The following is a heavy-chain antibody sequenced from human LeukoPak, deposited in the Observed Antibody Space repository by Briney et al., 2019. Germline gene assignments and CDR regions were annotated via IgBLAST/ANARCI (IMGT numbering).Heavy chain of an antibody. Sequence: ASVKVSCKASGYTFTSYYMHWVRQAPGRGLEWMGIINPSGGSTSYAQKFQGRVTMTRDTSTSTVYMELSSLRSEDTAVYYCARSITPPLHCSSTSCYEFDPWGQGTLVTVSS. CDR3: ARSITPPLHCSSTSCYEFDP. D-gene: IGHD2-2*01. V-gene: IGHV1-46*01. CDR1: GYTFTSYY. J-gene: IGHJ5*02. CDR2: INPSGGST.